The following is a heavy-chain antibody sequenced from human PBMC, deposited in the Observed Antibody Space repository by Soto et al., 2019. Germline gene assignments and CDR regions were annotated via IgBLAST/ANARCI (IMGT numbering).Heavy chain of an antibody. Sequence: VPVNGSCKTSSYTLTVYRISWVIHANGQGLEWMGWITTDKGKTTYAQKFQGRVTMTTDTSTSTAYMEMRSLRSDVTAVYYCATRSPAFGYWGEGTLVTVSS. CDR3: ATRSPAFGY. CDR2: ITTDKGKT. V-gene: IGHV1-18*01. J-gene: IGHJ4*02. CDR1: SYTLTVYR.